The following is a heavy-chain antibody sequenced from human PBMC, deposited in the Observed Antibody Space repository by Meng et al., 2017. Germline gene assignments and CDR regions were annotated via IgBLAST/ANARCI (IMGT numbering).Heavy chain of an antibody. Sequence: SVNVSCMASGYTFTRYCINLVRQATGQGLEWMGWMNPNSGNSGYAQKFQGRVTMTRNTSISTAYMELSSLRSEDTAVYYCARGPEGPPYYDFWSGYYTAVDAFDIWGQGTMVTVSS. D-gene: IGHD3-3*01. CDR2: MNPNSGNS. CDR1: GYTFTRYC. V-gene: IGHV1-8*01. J-gene: IGHJ3*02. CDR3: ARGPEGPPYYDFWSGYYTAVDAFDI.